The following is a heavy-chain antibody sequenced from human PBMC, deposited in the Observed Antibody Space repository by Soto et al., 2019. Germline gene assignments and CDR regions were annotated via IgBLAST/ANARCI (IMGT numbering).Heavy chain of an antibody. CDR2: ISSSSSYI. D-gene: IGHD5-18*01. CDR1: GFTFSSYS. V-gene: IGHV3-21*01. CDR3: ASASYGHFDD. J-gene: IGHJ4*02. Sequence: EVQMVESGGGLVKPGGSLRLACAASGFTFSSYSMNWVRQSPGKGLEWVSSISSSSSYIYYADSVKGRFTISRYNAQNKLYLQMNSLRAEDTAVYYCASASYGHFDDWGQGTLVNAS.